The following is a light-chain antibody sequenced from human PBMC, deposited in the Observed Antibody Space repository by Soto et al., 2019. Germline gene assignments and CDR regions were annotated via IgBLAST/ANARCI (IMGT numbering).Light chain of an antibody. CDR3: QQYFSTPSYT. CDR2: AAS. V-gene: IGKV3-20*01. J-gene: IGKJ2*01. Sequence: EIVLTQSPGTLSLSPGEGASLSCRASQSVANNYLAWYQHKPGQSPRLLIYAASARAAGIPERFSGSGSGTDFTLTIRRLEAEDFAVYYCQQYFSTPSYTFGQGTKVEIK. CDR1: QSVANNY.